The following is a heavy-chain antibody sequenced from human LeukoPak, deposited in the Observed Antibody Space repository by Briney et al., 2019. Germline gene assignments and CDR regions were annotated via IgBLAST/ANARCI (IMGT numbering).Heavy chain of an antibody. CDR2: INSDGSST. CDR3: ARWYYYDSSGYFAGMDV. CDR1: GFTFSSYW. Sequence: GGSLRLSCAASGFTFSSYWMHRVRQAPGKGLVWVSRINSDGSSTSYADSVKGRFTISRDNAKNTLYLQMNSLRAEDTAVYYCARWYYYDSSGYFAGMDVWGQGTTVTVSS. V-gene: IGHV3-74*01. D-gene: IGHD3-22*01. J-gene: IGHJ6*02.